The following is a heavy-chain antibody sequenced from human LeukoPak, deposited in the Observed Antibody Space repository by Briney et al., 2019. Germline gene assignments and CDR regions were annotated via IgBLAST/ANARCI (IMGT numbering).Heavy chain of an antibody. D-gene: IGHD2-15*01. Sequence: GESLKISCKGSGYSFSSYWIAWVRQMPGKGLEWMGIIYPGDSDTRYSPSFQGQVTISADKSISTAYLQWSSLKASDTAMYYCARRDCSGGSCYSTRGFDPWGQGTLVTVSS. CDR3: ARRDCSGGSCYSTRGFDP. CDR1: GYSFSSYW. V-gene: IGHV5-51*01. J-gene: IGHJ5*02. CDR2: IYPGDSDT.